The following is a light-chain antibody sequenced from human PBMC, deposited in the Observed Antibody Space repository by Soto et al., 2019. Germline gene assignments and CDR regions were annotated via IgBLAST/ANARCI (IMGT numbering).Light chain of an antibody. Sequence: QSVLTQPPSVSAAPGQKVTIPCSGSSSNIGNNYVSWYQQLPGTAPKLLIYDNNKRPSGIPDRFSGSKSGTSATLGITGLQTGDEAEYYCGTWDSSLSAVVFGGGTKLTVL. J-gene: IGLJ2*01. V-gene: IGLV1-51*01. CDR1: SSNIGNNY. CDR3: GTWDSSLSAVV. CDR2: DNN.